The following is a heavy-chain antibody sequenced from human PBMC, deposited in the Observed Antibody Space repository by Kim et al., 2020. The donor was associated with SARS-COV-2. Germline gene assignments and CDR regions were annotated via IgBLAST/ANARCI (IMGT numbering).Heavy chain of an antibody. J-gene: IGHJ4*02. CDR1: GGSISSSGYY. CDR3: VRLQYSNGYFDS. V-gene: IGHV4-39*01. Sequence: SETLSLICSVSGGSISSSGYYWGWIRQPPGKGLECIGSIFYTGSTYYNPSLKSRVTISVDTSKNQFSLNLSSVTAADTAVYYCVRLQYSNGYFDSWGQGTLVTVSS. D-gene: IGHD5-18*01. CDR2: IFYTGST.